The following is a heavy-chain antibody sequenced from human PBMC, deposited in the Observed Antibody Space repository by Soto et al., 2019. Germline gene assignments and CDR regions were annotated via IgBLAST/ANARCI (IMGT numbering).Heavy chain of an antibody. V-gene: IGHV4-39*01. J-gene: IGHJ4*02. D-gene: IGHD2-21*01. Sequence: QVQLMESGPGLVKPSETLSLSCTVSGASISTPGSYWGWVRQSPGTGLQWIGFVYYTGDTYYSPSFKRRVTMSVDTSKNQLSMTLRSMTAADTALFYCVRCKLIATFDYWGQGALVTVAS. CDR3: VRCKLIATFDY. CDR1: GASISTPGSY. CDR2: VYYTGDT.